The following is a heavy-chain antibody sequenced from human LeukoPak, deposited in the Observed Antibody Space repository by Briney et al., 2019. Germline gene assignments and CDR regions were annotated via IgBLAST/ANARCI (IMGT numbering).Heavy chain of an antibody. D-gene: IGHD2-2*01. CDR1: GGSISSYY. CDR3: ARRRCSSTSCYAYRVVVNWFDP. Sequence: SETLSLTCTVSGGSISSYYWSWIRQPPGKGLEWIGYIYYSGSTNYNPSLKSRVTISVDTSKNQFSLKLSSVTAADTAVYYCARRRCSSTSCYAYRVVVNWFDPWGQGTLVTVSS. J-gene: IGHJ5*02. V-gene: IGHV4-59*12. CDR2: IYYSGST.